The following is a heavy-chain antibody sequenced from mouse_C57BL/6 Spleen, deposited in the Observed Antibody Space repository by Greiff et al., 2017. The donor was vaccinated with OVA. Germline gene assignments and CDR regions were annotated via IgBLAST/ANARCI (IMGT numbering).Heavy chain of an antibody. D-gene: IGHD1-1*01. CDR1: GYSITSGYD. Sequence: EVQGVESGPGMVKPSQSLSLTCTVTGYSITSGYDWHWIRHFPGNKLEWMGYISYSGSTNYNPSLKSRISITHDTSKNHFFLKLNSVTTEDTATYYCARDYYYGSSYWYFDVWGTGTTVTVSS. CDR3: ARDYYYGSSYWYFDV. J-gene: IGHJ1*03. V-gene: IGHV3-1*01. CDR2: ISYSGST.